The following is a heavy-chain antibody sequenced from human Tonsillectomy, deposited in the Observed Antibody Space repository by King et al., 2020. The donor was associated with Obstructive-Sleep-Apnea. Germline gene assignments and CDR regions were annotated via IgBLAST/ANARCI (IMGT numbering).Heavy chain of an antibody. CDR2: RKAKSGAT. V-gene: IGHV1-8*01. Sequence: VHLVESGAEVKKPGASVKVSCEASGYTFINYDINWVRQAPGQGHEWMGWRKAKSGATGDSQKFQGRVTMTRKTSTETSYMEVSSLTSEDTDTYYCTRGGTYRGFSGYSWGQGTLVTASS. CDR3: TRGGTYRGFSGYS. D-gene: IGHD5-18*01. CDR1: GYTFINYD. J-gene: IGHJ1*01.